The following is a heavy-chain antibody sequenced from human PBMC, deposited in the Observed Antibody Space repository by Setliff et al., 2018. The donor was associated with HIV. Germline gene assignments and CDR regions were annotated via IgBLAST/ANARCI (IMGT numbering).Heavy chain of an antibody. CDR2: IHTRGST. CDR1: GGSVSSFY. V-gene: IGHV4-4*07. D-gene: IGHD2-15*01. CDR3: ARGLGGGFSLDAFDI. Sequence: PSETLSLTCTVSGGSVSSFYWSWIRQPAEKGLEWIGRIHTRGSTNSNPSLKGRVTMSVDTSKNHFSLKLSSVTAADTAIYYCARGLGGGFSLDAFDIWGRGTMVTVSS. J-gene: IGHJ3*02.